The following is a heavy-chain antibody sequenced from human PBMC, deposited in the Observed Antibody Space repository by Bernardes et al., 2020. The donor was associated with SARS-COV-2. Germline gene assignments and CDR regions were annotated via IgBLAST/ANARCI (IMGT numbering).Heavy chain of an antibody. CDR2: ISSSSGTI. Sequence: GGSLRLSCAASGFSVSNNYMNWFRQAPGQGLEWVSYISSSSGTIYYADSVEGRFTISRDNAKNSLYLQMNSLRDEDTAVYYCARSPLYSGSYYLWGQGTLVTVS. CDR1: GFSVSNNY. CDR3: ARSPLYSGSYYL. V-gene: IGHV3-48*02. J-gene: IGHJ5*02. D-gene: IGHD1-26*01.